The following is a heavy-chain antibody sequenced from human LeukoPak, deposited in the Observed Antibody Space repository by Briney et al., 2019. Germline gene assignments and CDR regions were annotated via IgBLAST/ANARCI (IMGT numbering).Heavy chain of an antibody. D-gene: IGHD3-10*01. V-gene: IGHV3-23*01. Sequence: RGSLRLSCVASGLTFGNYGMNWVSQAPGKWLEWDSSIGGRGYTTYYADSVRGRFTISRDNSKNSMYLQMSSLRAEDTAIYYCAEVESSYCRIWGQGTLVTGSS. CDR2: IGGRGYTT. J-gene: IGHJ4*02. CDR3: AEVESSYCRI. CDR1: GLTFGNYG.